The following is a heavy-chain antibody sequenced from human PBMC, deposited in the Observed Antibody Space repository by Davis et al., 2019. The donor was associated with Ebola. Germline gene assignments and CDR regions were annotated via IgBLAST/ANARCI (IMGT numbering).Heavy chain of an antibody. J-gene: IGHJ4*02. CDR3: AHRFRQSNGWNFDY. CDR1: GFSLSTSGVG. Sequence: SGPTLVKPTQTLTLTCSFSGFSLSTSGVGVGWFRQPPEKALEWLAVIHGDDEKWYTPSLSSRLTVTRDTSKNQVVLTMTNMDPVDTATYYCAHRFRQSNGWNFDYWGQGTLVTVSS. CDR2: IHGDDEK. V-gene: IGHV2-5*02. D-gene: IGHD6-19*01.